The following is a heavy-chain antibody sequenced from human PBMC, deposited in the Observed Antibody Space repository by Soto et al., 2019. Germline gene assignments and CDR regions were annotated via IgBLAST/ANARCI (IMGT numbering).Heavy chain of an antibody. Sequence: ASVKVSCKASGYIFTGYHIHWVLQAPGQGLEWMGWINPNSGDTEYAQNFQGRVTMTRDTSFNLVYMEMSGLMSDDTAVYYCARDARGTRSVDEMEIWGQGTTVTASS. CDR3: ARDARGTRSVDEMEI. CDR1: GYIFTGYH. V-gene: IGHV1-2*02. J-gene: IGHJ6*02. D-gene: IGHD3-10*01. CDR2: INPNSGDT.